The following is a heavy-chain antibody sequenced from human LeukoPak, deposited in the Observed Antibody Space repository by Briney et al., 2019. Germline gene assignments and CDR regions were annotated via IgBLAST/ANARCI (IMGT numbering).Heavy chain of an antibody. CDR3: VRVYRGAIVGATFDY. D-gene: IGHD1-26*01. CDR1: GFTFSDYY. V-gene: IGHV3-11*01. J-gene: IGHJ4*02. Sequence: GALRLSCAASGFTFSDYYMSWIRQAPGKGLEWVSYISSSGSTIYYADSVKGRFTISRDNAKNSPYLQMNSLRAEDTAVYYCVRVYRGAIVGATFDYWGQGTLVTVSS. CDR2: ISSSGSTI.